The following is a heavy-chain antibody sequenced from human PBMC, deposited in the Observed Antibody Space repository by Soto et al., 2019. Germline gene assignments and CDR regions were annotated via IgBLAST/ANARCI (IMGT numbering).Heavy chain of an antibody. D-gene: IGHD3-10*01. CDR2: ISWNSGSI. J-gene: IGHJ4*02. Sequence: EVQLVESGGGLVQPGRSLRLSCAASGFTVADYAMHWVRQAPGKGLEWGSGISWNSGSIDYADSVKGRFTISRDNAKKSLYLQMNSLRAEDTALYYCATYGSGSYYGDYWGQGTLVTVSS. CDR1: GFTVADYA. V-gene: IGHV3-9*01. CDR3: ATYGSGSYYGDY.